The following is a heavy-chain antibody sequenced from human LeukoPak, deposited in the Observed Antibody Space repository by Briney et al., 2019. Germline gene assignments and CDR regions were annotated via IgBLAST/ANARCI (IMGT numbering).Heavy chain of an antibody. CDR2: INHSGSA. CDR3: ARLRRGDPIEN. D-gene: IGHD3-16*01. CDR1: GGSFSGYY. Sequence: NPSETLSLTCAVYGGSFSGYYWSWIRQPPGKGLEWIGEINHSGSANYNPSLKSRVIMSVDKSKNQFSLRLTSVTAADTAVYYCARLRRGDPIENWGQGTLVTVSS. V-gene: IGHV4-34*01. J-gene: IGHJ4*02.